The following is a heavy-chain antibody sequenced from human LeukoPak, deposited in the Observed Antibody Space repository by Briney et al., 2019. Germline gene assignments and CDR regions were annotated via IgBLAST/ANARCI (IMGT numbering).Heavy chain of an antibody. CDR2: ISYDGSNK. Sequence: PGRSLRLSCAASGFTFSSYAMHWVRQAPGKGLEWLAVISYDGSNKYYADSVKGRFTISRDNSKNTLYLQMNSLRAEDTAVYYCARVGSTAAAGTVDYWGQGTLVTVSS. CDR1: GFTFSSYA. D-gene: IGHD6-13*01. CDR3: ARVGSTAAAGTVDY. V-gene: IGHV3-30-3*01. J-gene: IGHJ4*02.